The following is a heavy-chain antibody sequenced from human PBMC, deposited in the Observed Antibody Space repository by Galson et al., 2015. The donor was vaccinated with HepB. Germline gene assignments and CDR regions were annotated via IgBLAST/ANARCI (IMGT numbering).Heavy chain of an antibody. D-gene: IGHD4-23*01. CDR1: GFTFSSYW. V-gene: IGHV3-9*01. Sequence: SLRLSCAASGFTFSSYWMSWVRQAPGKGLEWVSGISWTSGSVGYADSVKGRFTISRDNAKNSLYLQMNSLRAEDTALYYCAKGTTVVIKDAFNIWGQGTKVTVSS. J-gene: IGHJ3*02. CDR3: AKGTTVVIKDAFNI. CDR2: ISWTSGSV.